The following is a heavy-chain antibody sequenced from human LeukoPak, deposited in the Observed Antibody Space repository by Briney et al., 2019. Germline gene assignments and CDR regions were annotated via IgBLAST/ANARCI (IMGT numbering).Heavy chain of an antibody. Sequence: PGGSLRLSCAASGFTFNAYTMHWVRQAPGKGLGWVARISNDGSNKYYTDSVKGRFTISRDSSKNTVYLQMNSLRTEDTALYYCARGFDTNAFDIWGQGTLVTVSS. V-gene: IGHV3-30*04. CDR3: ARGFDTNAFDI. CDR2: ISNDGSNK. CDR1: GFTFNAYT. J-gene: IGHJ3*02. D-gene: IGHD3-3*01.